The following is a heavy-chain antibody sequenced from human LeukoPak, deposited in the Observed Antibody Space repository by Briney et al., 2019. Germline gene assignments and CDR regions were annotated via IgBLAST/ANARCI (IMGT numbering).Heavy chain of an antibody. CDR1: GFTFNNYA. J-gene: IGHJ4*02. D-gene: IGHD3-10*01. CDR3: AKAANGFGELLYPFGY. Sequence: PGGSLRLSCAASGFTFNNYAMSWVRQAPGKGLEWVSAISGSGGNTYYADSVKGRFTISRDNSKNTLYLQMNSLRAEDTAVYYCAKAANGFGELLYPFGYWGQGTLVTVSS. V-gene: IGHV3-23*01. CDR2: ISGSGGNT.